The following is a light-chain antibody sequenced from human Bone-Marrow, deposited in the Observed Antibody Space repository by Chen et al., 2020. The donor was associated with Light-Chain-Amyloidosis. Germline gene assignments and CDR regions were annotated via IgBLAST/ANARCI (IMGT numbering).Light chain of an antibody. J-gene: IGLJ2*01. V-gene: IGLV3-25*03. Sequence: SYQLTQPPSVSESPGPTARITCSGDDLPTKYAHWYQQKPGQAPVLVIHRDTERPSGISERFSGSSSGTTATLTISGVQAEDEADYHCQSADSSGTYEVIFGGGTKLTVL. CDR3: QSADSSGTYEVI. CDR2: RDT. CDR1: DLPTKY.